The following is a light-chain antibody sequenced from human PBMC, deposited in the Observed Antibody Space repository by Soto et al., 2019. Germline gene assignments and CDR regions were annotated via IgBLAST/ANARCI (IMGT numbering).Light chain of an antibody. CDR2: GAS. Sequence: EIVMTKSPATLSVSPGERATLSCRASQSVNSNLAWYQQRPGQAPRLLIYGASTRATGIPASFSGSGSGTEFTLTISRLQSEDFAAYFCHQYNNWPLTFGGGTKVEIK. CDR1: QSVNSN. CDR3: HQYNNWPLT. V-gene: IGKV3-15*01. J-gene: IGKJ4*01.